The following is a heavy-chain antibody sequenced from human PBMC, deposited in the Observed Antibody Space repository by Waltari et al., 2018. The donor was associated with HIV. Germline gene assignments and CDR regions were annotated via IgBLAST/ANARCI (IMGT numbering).Heavy chain of an antibody. CDR3: ATTHGSGDYDNDFDY. V-gene: IGHV3-7*01. D-gene: IGHD3-10*01. CDR2: INQAGTER. CDR1: GFTFSFYW. Sequence: EVQLVESGGGWVPPGGSLTLPCEASGFTFSFYWLSWVRQAPGKGLEWVANINQAGTERHYVDSVRGRFTISRDNGKTSLFLQMNSLSVDDTAVYYCATTHGSGDYDNDFDYWGQGTLV. J-gene: IGHJ4*02.